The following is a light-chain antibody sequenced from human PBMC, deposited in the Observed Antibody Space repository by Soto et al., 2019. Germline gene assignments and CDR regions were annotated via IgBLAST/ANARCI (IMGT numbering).Light chain of an antibody. J-gene: IGKJ4*01. CDR2: DAS. CDR1: QSISSH. Sequence: EIVLTQSPATLSLSPGERATLSCRASQSISSHLAWYQQKPGQAPRLVMYDASNRATGIPARFSGSGSGTDFTLTISSLEPEDVALYYCQQRVNWPLTFGGGTKVEIK. V-gene: IGKV3-11*01. CDR3: QQRVNWPLT.